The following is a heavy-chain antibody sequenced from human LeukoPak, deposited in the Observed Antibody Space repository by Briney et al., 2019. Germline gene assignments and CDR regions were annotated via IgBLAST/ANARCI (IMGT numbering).Heavy chain of an antibody. CDR3: AIGGSGSYYGGFDY. CDR1: GFTFSSYW. J-gene: IGHJ4*02. CDR2: INSDGSST. V-gene: IGHV3-74*01. D-gene: IGHD3-10*01. Sequence: GGSLRLSCAASGFTFSSYWMHWVRQAPGKGLVWVSRINSDGSSTSYADSVKGRFTISRDNAKNTLYLQMSSLRAEDTAVYYCAIGGSGSYYGGFDYWGQGTLVTVSS.